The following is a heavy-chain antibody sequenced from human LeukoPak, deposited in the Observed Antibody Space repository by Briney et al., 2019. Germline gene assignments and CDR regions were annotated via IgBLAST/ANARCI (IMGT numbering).Heavy chain of an antibody. CDR3: ARDLRIAVVGPFDY. CDR2: ISAYNGNT. J-gene: IGHJ4*02. V-gene: IGHV1-18*01. Sequence: ASVKVSCKASGYTFTSYGISWVRQAPGQGLEWMGWISAYNGNTNYAQKLQGRVTMTTDTSTSTAYMELRSLRSDDTAVYYCARDLRIAVVGPFDYWGQGTLVTVSS. D-gene: IGHD6-19*01. CDR1: GYTFTSYG.